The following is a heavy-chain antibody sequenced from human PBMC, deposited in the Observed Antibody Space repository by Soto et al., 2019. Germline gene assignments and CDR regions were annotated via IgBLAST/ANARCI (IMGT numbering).Heavy chain of an antibody. V-gene: IGHV4-4*02. J-gene: IGHJ2*01. CDR1: GGSISSSNW. D-gene: IGHD2-21*02. CDR2: IYHSGST. Sequence: QVQLQESGPGLVKPSWTLSLTCAVSGGSISSSNWWSWVRQPPGKGLEWIGEIYHSGSTNYNPSLKSRVTISVDKSKNQFSLKLSSVTAADTAVYYCARDTARMGIGDWYFDLWGRGTLVTVSS. CDR3: ARDTARMGIGDWYFDL.